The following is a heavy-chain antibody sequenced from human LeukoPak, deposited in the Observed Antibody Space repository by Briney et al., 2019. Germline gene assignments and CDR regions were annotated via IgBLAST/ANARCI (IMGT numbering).Heavy chain of an antibody. CDR1: GFTFSDYY. V-gene: IGHV3-11*01. CDR2: ISSSGSTI. D-gene: IGHD3-22*01. Sequence: GGSLRLSCAASGFTFSDYYMSWIRQAPGKGLDWVSYISSSGSTIYYTDSVEGRFTISRDDAKHSLYLQMNSLRAEDTAVYYCASESYDSSGVFDYWGQGTLVTVSS. CDR3: ASESYDSSGVFDY. J-gene: IGHJ4*02.